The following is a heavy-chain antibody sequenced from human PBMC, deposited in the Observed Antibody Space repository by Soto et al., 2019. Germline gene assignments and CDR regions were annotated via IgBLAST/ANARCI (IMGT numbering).Heavy chain of an antibody. D-gene: IGHD3-22*01. Sequence: SDTLSLTCIVSAGSVDRSNYFWNWIRQPPGRGLEWIGNISYSGGTNKNPALKSRVTLSLDTSENQFSLTLTSVTAADTAMYYCASSTYFSDSRGYQSNNLDSWGHGTLVTVYS. CDR3: ASSTYFSDSRGYQSNNLDS. CDR1: AGSVDRSNYF. J-gene: IGHJ5*01. V-gene: IGHV4-61*01. CDR2: ISYSGGT.